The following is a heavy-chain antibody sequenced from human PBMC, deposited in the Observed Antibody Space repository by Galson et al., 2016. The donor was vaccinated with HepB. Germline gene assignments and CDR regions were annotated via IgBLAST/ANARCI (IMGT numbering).Heavy chain of an antibody. CDR2: IDPSDSYT. Sequence: QSGAEVKKPGESLTISCKGLGYNFSRDWITWVRQMPGKGLEWMGRIDPSDSYTNYSPSFQGHVTISADTSINTAFLHWSSLKATDTAMYFCARGPNCLDPWGQGTLVTVSS. CDR3: ARGPNCLDP. CDR1: GYNFSRDW. V-gene: IGHV5-10-1*01. J-gene: IGHJ5*02.